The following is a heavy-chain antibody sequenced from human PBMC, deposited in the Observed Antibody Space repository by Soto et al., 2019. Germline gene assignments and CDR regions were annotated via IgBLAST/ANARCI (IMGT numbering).Heavy chain of an antibody. CDR1: GGSISSGGYY. J-gene: IGHJ6*02. D-gene: IGHD3-22*01. CDR2: IYYSGST. V-gene: IGHV4-31*03. CDR3: AREIEEDGDEYYYYGMDV. Sequence: PSETLSLTCTVSGGSISSGGYYWSWIRQHPGKGLEWIGYIYYSGSTYYNPSLKSRVTISVDTSKNQFSLKLSSVTAADTAVYYCAREIEEDGDEYYYYGMDVWGQGTTVTVSS.